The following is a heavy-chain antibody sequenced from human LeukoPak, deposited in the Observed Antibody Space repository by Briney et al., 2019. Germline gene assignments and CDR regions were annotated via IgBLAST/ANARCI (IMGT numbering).Heavy chain of an antibody. Sequence: GGSLRLSCAASGFTFRNHWMSWVRQAPGRGLEWVASITPDGSGDYYLDSVKGRFTISRDSAENSLFLQMSSLGAEDTAVYYCARLMGTVTTYDYWGQGTLVTVSS. J-gene: IGHJ4*02. V-gene: IGHV3-7*01. CDR1: GFTFRNHW. CDR2: ITPDGSGD. D-gene: IGHD1-7*01. CDR3: ARLMGTVTTYDY.